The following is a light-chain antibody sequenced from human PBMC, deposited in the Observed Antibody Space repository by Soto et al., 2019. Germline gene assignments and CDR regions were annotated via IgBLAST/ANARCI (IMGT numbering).Light chain of an antibody. CDR3: HQYNKWPLT. CDR2: FAS. J-gene: IGKJ4*01. CDR1: ESVSNN. Sequence: EIVMTQSPATLSVSPGERATLSCRACESVSNNLAWYQQKPGQAPRLLIYFASTRATGIPARFSGSGSGTEFTLTISSLQSEDFAVYYCHQYNKWPLTFGGGTKVETK. V-gene: IGKV3-15*01.